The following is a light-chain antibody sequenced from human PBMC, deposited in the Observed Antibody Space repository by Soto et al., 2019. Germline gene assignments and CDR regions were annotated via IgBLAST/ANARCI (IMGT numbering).Light chain of an antibody. CDR2: AAS. J-gene: IGKJ5*01. Sequence: AIRMTQSPSSFSESTGDRVTITCRASQGISSYLAWYQQKPGKAPKLLIYAASTLQSGVPSRFSGSGSGTDFTLTISCLQSEDFATYYCQQYYSYPITFGQGTRLEIK. CDR1: QGISSY. CDR3: QQYYSYPIT. V-gene: IGKV1-8*01.